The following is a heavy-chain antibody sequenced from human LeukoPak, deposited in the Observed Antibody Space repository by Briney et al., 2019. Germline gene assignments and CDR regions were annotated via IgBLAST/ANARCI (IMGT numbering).Heavy chain of an antibody. D-gene: IGHD2-8*02. V-gene: IGHV3-21*01. Sequence: PGGSLRPSCAASGFTFSSYSMNWVRQAPGKGLEWVSSISSSSSYIYYADSVKGRFTISRDNAKNSLYLQMNSLRAEDTAVYYCARDPLAGGWFDPWGQGTLVTVSS. CDR3: ARDPLAGGWFDP. J-gene: IGHJ5*02. CDR2: ISSSSSYI. CDR1: GFTFSSYS.